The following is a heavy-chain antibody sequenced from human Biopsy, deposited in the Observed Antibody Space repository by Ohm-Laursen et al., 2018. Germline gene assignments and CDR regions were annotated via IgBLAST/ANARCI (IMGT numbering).Heavy chain of an antibody. Sequence: SDTLSLTCPVSGGSFTGHYWSWIRQPPGKGLEWIGHIYYSVMTNYNPSLQSRVSISVDTSRNQVSLTLSSVTAADTAAYYCARDSGILNYGNFKYYHYYGMDVWGQGTKVTVSS. CDR3: ARDSGILNYGNFKYYHYYGMDV. J-gene: IGHJ6*02. D-gene: IGHD4-11*01. V-gene: IGHV4-59*11. CDR2: IYYSVMT. CDR1: GGSFTGHY.